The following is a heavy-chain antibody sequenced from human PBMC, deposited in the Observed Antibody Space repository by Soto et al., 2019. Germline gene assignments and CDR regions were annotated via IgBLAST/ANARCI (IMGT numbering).Heavy chain of an antibody. D-gene: IGHD5-12*01. V-gene: IGHV4-4*02. CDR1: GGSISTDNW. J-gene: IGHJ4*02. CDR2: IYHSGNT. Sequence: QVQLMESGPGLVKPSGTLSLTCAVSGGSISTDNWWSWVRQPPGKGLAWVGEIYHSGNTNYNPSLKSRLTRSIDKSKDQFSLDVTFVTAADTAVYYCARGGRWLFDYWGQGALVTVSS. CDR3: ARGGRWLFDY.